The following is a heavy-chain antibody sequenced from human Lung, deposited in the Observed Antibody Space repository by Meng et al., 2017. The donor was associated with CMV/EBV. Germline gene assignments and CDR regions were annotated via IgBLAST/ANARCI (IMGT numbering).Heavy chain of an antibody. CDR2: ISGSGATT. CDR1: NNYA. V-gene: IGHV3-23*01. D-gene: IGHD3-3*01. Sequence: NNYAMTWVRQAPGKGLEWVSAISGSGATTYYADSVKGRSTISRDNSKSTLYLQMNGLRAEDTAVYYCAKYIHYDFWSGYLGDNWLDPWGQGTLVTVSS. J-gene: IGHJ5*02. CDR3: AKYIHYDFWSGYLGDNWLDP.